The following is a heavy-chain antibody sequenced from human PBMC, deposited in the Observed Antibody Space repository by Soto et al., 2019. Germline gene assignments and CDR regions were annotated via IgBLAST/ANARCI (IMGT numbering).Heavy chain of an antibody. Sequence: SETLSLTCTVSGGSISSSSHYWGWIRQPPGKGLEWIGSIYYSGSTHYNPSLKSRVTISGDSSKNQFSLKVSSVTAADTAVYYCARQIASSWDGFDYWGQGALVTV. CDR2: IYYSGST. CDR1: GGSISSSSHY. J-gene: IGHJ4*02. V-gene: IGHV4-39*01. D-gene: IGHD6-13*01. CDR3: ARQIASSWDGFDY.